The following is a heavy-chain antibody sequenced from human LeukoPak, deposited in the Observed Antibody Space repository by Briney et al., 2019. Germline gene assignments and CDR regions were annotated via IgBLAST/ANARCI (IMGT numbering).Heavy chain of an antibody. J-gene: IGHJ4*02. CDR1: GGTFSSYA. CDR3: ARSNGAVYFDY. CDR2: VIPIFGTA. V-gene: IGHV1-69*06. Sequence: SVKVSCKASGGTFSSYAISWVRQAPGQGLEWMGGVIPIFGTANYAQKFQGRVTITADKSTSTAYMELSSLRSEDTAVYYCARSNGAVYFDYWGQGTLVTVSS. D-gene: IGHD3-10*01.